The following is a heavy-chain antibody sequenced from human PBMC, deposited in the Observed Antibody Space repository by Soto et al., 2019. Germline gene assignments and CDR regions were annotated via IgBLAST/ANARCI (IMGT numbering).Heavy chain of an antibody. CDR2: IYYSGST. J-gene: IGHJ5*02. CDR1: GGSISSRGYY. V-gene: IGHV4-31*03. Sequence: PSETLSLTCTVSGGSISSRGYYWSWIRQHPGKGLEWIGYIYYSGSTYYNPSLKSRVTISVDTSKNQFSLKLSSVTAADTAVYYCARVSRGAALWFDPWGQGTLVTVSS. CDR3: ARVSRGAALWFDP. D-gene: IGHD3-10*01.